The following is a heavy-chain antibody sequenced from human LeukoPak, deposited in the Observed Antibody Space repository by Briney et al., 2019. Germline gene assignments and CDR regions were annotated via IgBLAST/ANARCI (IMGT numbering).Heavy chain of an antibody. CDR2: INPYSGGT. D-gene: IGHD5-12*01. CDR3: ASTPGIVATSNYFDY. J-gene: IGHJ4*02. CDR1: GYVFTDYY. Sequence: ASVKVSCKASGYVFTDYYIHWVRQAPGQGLEWMGWINPYSGGTNYAQKFRGRVTMTRDTPISTAYMELSRLRSDDTAVYYCASTPGIVATSNYFDYWGQGTLVTVSS. V-gene: IGHV1-2*02.